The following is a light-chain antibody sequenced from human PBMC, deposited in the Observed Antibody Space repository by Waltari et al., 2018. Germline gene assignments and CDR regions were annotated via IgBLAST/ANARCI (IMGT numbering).Light chain of an antibody. CDR3: QVWDSGSDHYV. V-gene: IGLV3-21*02. J-gene: IGLJ1*01. CDR1: RSNIGNNY. CDR2: DDG. Sequence: VLTQPPSASGTPGQRVTISCSGSRSNIGNNYVYWYQQKPGQAPVLVVYDDGDRPSGIPERFSGSNSGNTATLTISRVDAGDEADYYCQVWDSGSDHYVFGTVTKVTVL.